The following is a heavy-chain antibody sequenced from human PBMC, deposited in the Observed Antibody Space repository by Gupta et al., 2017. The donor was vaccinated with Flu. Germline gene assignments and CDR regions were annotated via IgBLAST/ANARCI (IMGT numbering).Heavy chain of an antibody. V-gene: IGHV3-15*01. Sequence: EVQLVESGGGLVKPGGSLRLSCAASGFTFSNAWMSWVRQAPGKGLEWVGRIKSKTDGGTTDYAAPVKGRFTISRDDSKNTLYLQMNSLKTEDTAVYYCTTDIIVGATAYSHYYYGMDVWGQGTTVTVSS. CDR1: GFTFSNAW. CDR3: TTDIIVGATAYSHYYYGMDV. D-gene: IGHD1-26*01. J-gene: IGHJ6*02. CDR2: IKSKTDGGTT.